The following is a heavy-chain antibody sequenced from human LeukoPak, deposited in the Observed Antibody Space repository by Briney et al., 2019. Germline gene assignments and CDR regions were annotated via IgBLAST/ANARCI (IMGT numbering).Heavy chain of an antibody. CDR1: GGSISSSSYY. CDR3: ARGPSGRIDP. Sequence: SETLSLTCTVSGGSISSSSYYWGWIRQPPGKGLEWIGSIYYSGSTYYNPSLKSRVTISVDTSKNQFSLKLSSVTAADTAVYYCARGPSGRIDPWGQGTLVTVSS. CDR2: IYYSGST. D-gene: IGHD6-19*01. V-gene: IGHV4-39*07. J-gene: IGHJ5*02.